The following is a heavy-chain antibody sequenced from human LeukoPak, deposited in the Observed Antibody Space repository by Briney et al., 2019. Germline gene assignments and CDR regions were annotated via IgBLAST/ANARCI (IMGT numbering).Heavy chain of an antibody. CDR3: AKDLRATVYMHY. Sequence: GGSLRLSCAASGFTFSSYGMHWVRQAPGKGLEWVAVISYDGSNKYYADSVKGRFTISRDNSKNTLYLQMNSLRAEDTAVYYCAKDLRATVYMHYWGQGTLVTVPS. D-gene: IGHD4-17*01. V-gene: IGHV3-30*18. CDR2: ISYDGSNK. J-gene: IGHJ4*02. CDR1: GFTFSSYG.